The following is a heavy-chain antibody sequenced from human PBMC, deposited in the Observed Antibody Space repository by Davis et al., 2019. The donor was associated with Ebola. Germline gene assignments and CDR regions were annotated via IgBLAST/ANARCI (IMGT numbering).Heavy chain of an antibody. J-gene: IGHJ4*02. Sequence: KVSCKASGYSFTFFWIGWVRQMPGKGLEWMGIIYPGDSDTRYSPSFRGQVTISADKSFSTAYLQWSGLKASDTAMYYCARMGKSYYDSLWDYWGQGTLVTVSS. CDR2: IYPGDSDT. CDR3: ARMGKSYYDSLWDY. V-gene: IGHV5-51*01. D-gene: IGHD3-10*01. CDR1: GYSFTFFW.